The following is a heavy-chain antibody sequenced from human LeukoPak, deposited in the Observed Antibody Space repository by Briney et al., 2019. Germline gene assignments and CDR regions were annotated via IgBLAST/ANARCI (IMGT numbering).Heavy chain of an antibody. Sequence: ASVKVSCKASGYTFTGYYMHWVRQAPGQRLEWMGWINPNSGDTNYAQNFQGSVTITRDTSIKTAYMELSGLRSDDTALYYCARYGSLTGNDAFDIWGQGTVVTVSS. CDR3: ARYGSLTGNDAFDI. J-gene: IGHJ3*02. CDR1: GYTFTGYY. CDR2: INPNSGDT. D-gene: IGHD3-9*01. V-gene: IGHV1-2*02.